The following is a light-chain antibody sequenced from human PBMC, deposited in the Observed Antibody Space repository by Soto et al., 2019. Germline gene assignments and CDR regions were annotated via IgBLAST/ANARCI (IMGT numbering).Light chain of an antibody. CDR1: QSVSSY. CDR2: AAS. V-gene: IGKV3-20*01. J-gene: IGKJ4*01. Sequence: NVLPQSPGTLSLSRGGXXXXXXRASQSVSSYLAWYQQKPGQAPRLLIYAASSRATGIPDRFSGSGSGTDFTLTISRLEPEDFAVYYCQQYGYSPTFGGGTKVDIK. CDR3: QQYGYSPT.